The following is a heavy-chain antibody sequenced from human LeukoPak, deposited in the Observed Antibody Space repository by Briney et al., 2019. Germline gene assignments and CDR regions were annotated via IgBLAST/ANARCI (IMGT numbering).Heavy chain of an antibody. CDR2: IYYSGST. D-gene: IGHD3-10*01. CDR1: GGSISSGDYY. V-gene: IGHV4-30-4*01. CDR3: ARDLWFGEFEPPE. Sequence: PSETLSLTCTVSGGSISSGDYYWSWIRQPPGKGLEWIGYIYYSGSTYYNPSLKSRVTISVDTSKNQFSLKLSSVTAADTAVYYCARDLWFGEFEPPEWGQGTLVTVSS. J-gene: IGHJ4*02.